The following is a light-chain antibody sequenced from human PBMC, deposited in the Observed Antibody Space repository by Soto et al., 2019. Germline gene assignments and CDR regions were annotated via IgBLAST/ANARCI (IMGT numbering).Light chain of an antibody. CDR3: QQRSNWLLT. J-gene: IGKJ1*01. V-gene: IGKV3-11*01. Sequence: EIVLTQSPATLSLSPGERATLSCRASQSVSSNLAWYQQKPGQAPRLLIYDASNRATGIPARFSGSGSGTDFTLIFSSLLLEDFAVYYCQQRSNWLLTFGEGTKVEIK. CDR2: DAS. CDR1: QSVSSN.